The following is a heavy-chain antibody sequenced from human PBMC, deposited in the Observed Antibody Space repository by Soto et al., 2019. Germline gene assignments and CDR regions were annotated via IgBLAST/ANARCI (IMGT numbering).Heavy chain of an antibody. J-gene: IGHJ4*02. CDR2: IYYSGST. Sequence: PSETLSLTCTVSGGSISSSSYYWGWIRQPPGKGLEWIGSIYYSGSTYYNPSLKSRVTISVDTSKNQFSLKLSSVTAADTAVYYCAVIVGRVYWGQGTLVTVSS. V-gene: IGHV4-39*01. CDR3: AVIVGRVY. D-gene: IGHD1-26*01. CDR1: GGSISSSSYY.